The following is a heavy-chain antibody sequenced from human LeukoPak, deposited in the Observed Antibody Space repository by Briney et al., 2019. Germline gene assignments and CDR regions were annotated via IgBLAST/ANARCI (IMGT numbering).Heavy chain of an antibody. D-gene: IGHD3-10*01. CDR2: IKHSGST. V-gene: IGHV4-34*01. J-gene: IGHJ4*02. CDR1: GGSFSGYY. CDR3: ARSGEGNDFDY. Sequence: SETLSLTCAVYGGSFSGYYWSWIRQPPGKGLEWIGEIKHSGSTNYNPSLKSRVTISVDTSKNQFSLKLSSVTAADTAVYYCARSGEGNDFDYWGQGTLVTVSS.